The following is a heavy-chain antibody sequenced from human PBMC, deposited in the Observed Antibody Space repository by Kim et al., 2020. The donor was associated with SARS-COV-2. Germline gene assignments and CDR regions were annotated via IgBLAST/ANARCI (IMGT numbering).Heavy chain of an antibody. Sequence: RYSPSFQGQVTISADKSISPAYLQWSSLKASDTAMYYCATAPATYASFDYWGQGTLVTVSS. V-gene: IGHV5-51*01. D-gene: IGHD2-2*01. CDR3: ATAPATYASFDY. J-gene: IGHJ4*02.